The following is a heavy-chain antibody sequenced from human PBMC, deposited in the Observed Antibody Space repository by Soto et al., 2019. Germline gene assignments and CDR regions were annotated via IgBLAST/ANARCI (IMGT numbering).Heavy chain of an antibody. CDR2: IHGTRSII. D-gene: IGHD3-16*01. CDR1: GFTFSTHA. Sequence: EVQLVESGGGLVQPGGSLRLSCAVSGFTFSTHAMNWVRQAAGKGLEWVAYIHGTRSIIYYADSVKGRFTISRDNAKNSLFLQMDSLRDEDTAVYYGARDARNADYDYWGQGTLVTVSS. CDR3: ARDARNADYDY. J-gene: IGHJ4*02. V-gene: IGHV3-48*02.